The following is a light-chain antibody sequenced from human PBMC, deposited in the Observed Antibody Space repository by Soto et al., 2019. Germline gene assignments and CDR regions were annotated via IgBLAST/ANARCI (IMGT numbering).Light chain of an antibody. CDR2: EVT. V-gene: IGLV2-8*01. Sequence: QPVLTQPPSASGSPGQSVTISCTGTSSDVGGYNYVSWYQQHPGKAPILIIYEVTKRPSGVPDRFSGSKSGNTASLTVSGLQAEDEADYYCSSYAGSNNVIFGGGTQLTVL. CDR1: SSDVGGYNY. CDR3: SSYAGSNNVI. J-gene: IGLJ7*01.